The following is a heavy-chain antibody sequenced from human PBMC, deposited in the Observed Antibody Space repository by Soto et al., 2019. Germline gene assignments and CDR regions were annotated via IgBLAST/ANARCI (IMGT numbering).Heavy chain of an antibody. CDR1: GFTFSSYA. Sequence: SLRLSCAASGFTFSSYAMHWVRQAPGKGLEWVAVISYDGSNKYYADSVKGRFTISRDNSKNTLYLQMNSLRAEDTAVYYCARVGYCISTSCSELAFDYWGQGTLVTVSS. CDR2: ISYDGSNK. D-gene: IGHD2-2*01. V-gene: IGHV3-30-3*01. CDR3: ARVGYCISTSCSELAFDY. J-gene: IGHJ4*02.